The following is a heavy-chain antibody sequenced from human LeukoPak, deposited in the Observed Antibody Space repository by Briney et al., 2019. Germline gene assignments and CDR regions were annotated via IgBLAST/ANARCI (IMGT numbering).Heavy chain of an antibody. CDR1: GFTFDDYA. CDR2: ISWNSGSM. CDR3: AHPTEYSSSWYGNWFDP. Sequence: GGSLRLSCAASGFTFDDYAMHWVRQPPGKGLEWVSGISWNSGSMAYADSVKGRFTISRDNSKNTLYLQMNSLRAEDTAVYYCAHPTEYSSSWYGNWFDPWGQGTLVTVSS. D-gene: IGHD6-13*01. V-gene: IGHV3-9*01. J-gene: IGHJ5*02.